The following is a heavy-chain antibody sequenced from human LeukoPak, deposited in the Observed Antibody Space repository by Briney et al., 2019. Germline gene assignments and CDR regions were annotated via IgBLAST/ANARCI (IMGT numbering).Heavy chain of an antibody. D-gene: IGHD3-16*01. V-gene: IGHV3-7*03. J-gene: IGHJ1*01. Sequence: GGSLRLSCAASGFTFNNYWMSWVRQAPGKGLEWVANIKQDGSGLYYVESVKGRFTISRDNAKNSLYLRMTSLRAEDTAVYYCVRGGSTHFQHWGQGTLVTVSS. CDR1: GFTFNNYW. CDR2: IKQDGSGL. CDR3: VRGGSTHFQH.